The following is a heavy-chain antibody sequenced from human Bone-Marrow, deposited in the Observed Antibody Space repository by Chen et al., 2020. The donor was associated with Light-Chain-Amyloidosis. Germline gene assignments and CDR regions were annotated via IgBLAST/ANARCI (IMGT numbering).Heavy chain of an antibody. J-gene: IGHJ4*02. Sequence: EVQLVESGGGLVQPGGSLRLSCAASGFTFSTFWMTWVRQAQGKGLEWVANIKEDGSEKHYVDSVKGRFTISRDNAKNSLYLQMNSLRVEDTAVYYCARDVWGGAYFDYWGQGTLVTVSS. CDR2: IKEDGSEK. CDR1: GFTFSTFW. V-gene: IGHV3-7*01. CDR3: ARDVWGGAYFDY. D-gene: IGHD7-27*01.